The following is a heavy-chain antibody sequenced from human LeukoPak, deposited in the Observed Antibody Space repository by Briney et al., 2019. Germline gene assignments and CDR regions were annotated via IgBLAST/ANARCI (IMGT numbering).Heavy chain of an antibody. CDR3: AKTIAAAGTIGAFDI. Sequence: GGSLRLSCAASGFTFSNYALHWVRQAPGKGLEWVTFIRSDGSNKYYADSVKGRFAVSRDNSKNTLYLQMNSLRLEDTAIYFCAKTIAAAGTIGAFDIWGQGTMVTVSS. V-gene: IGHV3-30*02. CDR1: GFTFSNYA. D-gene: IGHD6-13*01. J-gene: IGHJ3*02. CDR2: IRSDGSNK.